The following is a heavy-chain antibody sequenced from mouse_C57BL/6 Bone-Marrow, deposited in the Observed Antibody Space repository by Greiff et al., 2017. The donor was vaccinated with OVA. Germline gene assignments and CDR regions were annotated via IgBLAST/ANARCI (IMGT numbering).Heavy chain of an antibody. V-gene: IGHV14-4*01. J-gene: IGHJ2*01. CDR1: GFNIKDDY. D-gene: IGHD6-1*01. CDR3: TECGSY. Sequence: EVKLMESRAELVRPGASVKLSCTASGFNIKDDYMHWVKQRPEQGLEWIGWIDPENGDTEYASKFQGKATITADTSSNTAYLQLSSLTSEDTAVYYCTECGSYWGQGTTLTVSS. CDR2: IDPENGDT.